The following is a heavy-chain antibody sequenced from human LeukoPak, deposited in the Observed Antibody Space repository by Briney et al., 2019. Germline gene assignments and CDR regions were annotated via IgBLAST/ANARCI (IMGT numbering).Heavy chain of an antibody. CDR3: AKVRKGSGWYGVGYFDL. CDR1: GFTFSSHA. J-gene: IGHJ2*01. V-gene: IGHV3-23*01. D-gene: IGHD6-19*01. CDR2: TNGSGGST. Sequence: GGSLRLTCAAYGFTFSSHAMSWVRQAQGKGLKWVSATNGSGGSTYYADSVRGRFTISRDNSKNTLYLQMNSLRAEDTAVYYCAKVRKGSGWYGVGYFDLWGRGTLVTVSS.